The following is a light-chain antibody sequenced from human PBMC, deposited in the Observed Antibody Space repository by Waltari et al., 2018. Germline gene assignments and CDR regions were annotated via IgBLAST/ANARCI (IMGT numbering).Light chain of an antibody. J-gene: IGLJ2*01. V-gene: IGLV1-40*01. CDR2: GNS. CDR3: QSYDSSLSGSRV. CDR1: SSNIGAGYG. Sequence: QSVLTQPPSVSGAPGQRVTVSCPGSSSNIGAGYGVHWYQQLPGTAPKLLIYGNSNRPSGVPDRFSGSKSGTSASLAITGLQAEDEADYYCQSYDSSLSGSRVFGGGTKLTVL.